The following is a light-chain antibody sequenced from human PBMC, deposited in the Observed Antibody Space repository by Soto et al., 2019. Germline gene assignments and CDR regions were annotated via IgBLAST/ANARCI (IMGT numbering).Light chain of an antibody. V-gene: IGLV2-14*01. CDR2: DVT. Sequence: SVLXQPASVSGSPGQSITISCTGTSSDVGGYNSVSWYQQHPGKAPKLILYDVTDRPSGVSYRFSGSKSGNTASLTISGLQAENKADYFCTSFTSSTPNVSGGGTKVPAL. CDR1: SSDVGGYNS. J-gene: IGLJ1*01. CDR3: TSFTSSTPNV.